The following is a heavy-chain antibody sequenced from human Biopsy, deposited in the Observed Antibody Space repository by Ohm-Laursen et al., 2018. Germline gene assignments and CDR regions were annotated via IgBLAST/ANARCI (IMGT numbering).Heavy chain of an antibody. J-gene: IGHJ3*02. CDR3: ARLTGDYIWGNWRINHDPFDI. D-gene: IGHD3-16*01. CDR2: VSHSGST. V-gene: IGHV4-34*01. Sequence: GTLSLTCAVSGGSFSGYYWSWIRQTPGKGLEWIGEVSHSGSTNYNPSLKSRVTISVDTPKNQSSLNLSSVTAADTAVYYCARLTGDYIWGNWRINHDPFDIWDQGTSVTVSS. CDR1: GGSFSGYY.